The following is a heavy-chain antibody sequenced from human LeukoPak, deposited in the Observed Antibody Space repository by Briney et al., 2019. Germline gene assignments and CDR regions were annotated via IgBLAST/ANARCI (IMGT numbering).Heavy chain of an antibody. D-gene: IGHD6-19*01. Sequence: SEILSLTCTVSGGSISSYYWTWIRQPAGKGLEWIGRIYTSGTTNYNPSLESRVTISVDTSKNQFSLRLSSVTAADTAVYYCARTYSIGWSLGVFDIWGQGTMVTVSS. V-gene: IGHV4-4*07. CDR3: ARTYSIGWSLGVFDI. J-gene: IGHJ3*02. CDR1: GGSISSYY. CDR2: IYTSGTT.